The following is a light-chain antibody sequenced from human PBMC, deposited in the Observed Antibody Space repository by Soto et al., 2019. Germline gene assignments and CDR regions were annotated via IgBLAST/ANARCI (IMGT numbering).Light chain of an antibody. CDR1: SSDVGGYNY. J-gene: IGLJ1*01. V-gene: IGLV2-14*01. Sequence: QSALTQPASVSGSPGQSITISCTGTSSDVGGYNYVSWYQQHPGKAPKLMIYDVSNRPSGVSNRFSGSKSGNTASLTISGLQAEDEADYYCSEYTSSSTSYVFGTGTKLTVL. CDR2: DVS. CDR3: SEYTSSSTSYV.